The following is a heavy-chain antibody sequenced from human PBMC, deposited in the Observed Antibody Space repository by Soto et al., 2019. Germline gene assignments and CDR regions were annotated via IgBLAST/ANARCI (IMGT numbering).Heavy chain of an antibody. Sequence: QVQLVQSGAEVKKPGASVKVSCKASGYTFTSYGISWARQAPGQGLEWMGWISAYNGNTNYAQKLQGRVTMTTDTSTSTAYMELRSLRSDDTAVYYCARDKSSIMITFGGVIAIDAFDIWGQGTMVTVSS. CDR3: ARDKSSIMITFGGVIAIDAFDI. CDR2: ISAYNGNT. CDR1: GYTFTSYG. D-gene: IGHD3-16*01. V-gene: IGHV1-18*01. J-gene: IGHJ3*02.